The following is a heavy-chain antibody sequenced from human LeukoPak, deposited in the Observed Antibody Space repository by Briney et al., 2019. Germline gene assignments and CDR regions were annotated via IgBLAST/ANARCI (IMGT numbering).Heavy chain of an antibody. V-gene: IGHV3-7*01. J-gene: IGHJ4*02. Sequence: GGSLRLSCAASGFTFSSSFMSWVRQTPGKGLEWVANIAQDGGEKNYVVSVEGRFTISRDNAKNSLYLEMNLLRAEDTAVYYCAREWNIQYSMGVDYWGQGPLVTVSS. D-gene: IGHD3-3*01. CDR1: GFTFSSSF. CDR2: IAQDGGEK. CDR3: AREWNIQYSMGVDY.